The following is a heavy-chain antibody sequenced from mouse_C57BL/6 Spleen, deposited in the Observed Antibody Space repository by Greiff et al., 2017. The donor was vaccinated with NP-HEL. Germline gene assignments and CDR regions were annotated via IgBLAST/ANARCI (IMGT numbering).Heavy chain of an antibody. CDR1: GFTFSSYG. CDR3: ARQLTTVVATRGYYFDY. J-gene: IGHJ2*01. Sequence: DVMLVESGGDLVKPGGSLKLSCAASGFTFSSYGMSWVRQTPDKRLEWVATISSGGSYTYYPDSVKGRFTISRDNAKNTLYLQMSSLKSEDTAMYYCARQLTTVVATRGYYFDYWGQGTTLTVSS. CDR2: ISSGGSYT. D-gene: IGHD1-1*01. V-gene: IGHV5-6*02.